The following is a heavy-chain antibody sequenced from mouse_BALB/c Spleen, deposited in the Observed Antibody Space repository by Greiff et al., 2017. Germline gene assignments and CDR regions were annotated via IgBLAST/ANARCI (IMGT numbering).Heavy chain of an antibody. CDR1: GYSFTSYW. CDR3: ARGDYDYDGGRYVDV. CDR2: IDPSDSET. Sequence: QVHVKQSGPQLVRPGASVKISCKASGYSFTSYWMHWVKQRPGQGLEWIGMIDPSDSETRLNQKFKDKATLTVDKSSSTAYMQLSSPTSEDSAVYYCARGDYDYDGGRYVDVWGAGTTVTVSS. D-gene: IGHD2-4*01. V-gene: IGHV1S127*01. J-gene: IGHJ1*01.